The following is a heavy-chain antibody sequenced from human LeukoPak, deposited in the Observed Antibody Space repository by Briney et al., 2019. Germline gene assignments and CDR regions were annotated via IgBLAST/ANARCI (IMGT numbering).Heavy chain of an antibody. Sequence: GGSLRLSCAASGFTFSSYWMSWVRQAPGKGLEWVANIKQDGSEKYYVDSVKGRFTISRDNAKNSLYLQMNSLRAEDTAVYHCARRRSFDWFADVYGMDVWGQGTTVTVSS. J-gene: IGHJ6*02. CDR1: GFTFSSYW. CDR2: IKQDGSEK. D-gene: IGHD3-9*01. CDR3: ARRRSFDWFADVYGMDV. V-gene: IGHV3-7*01.